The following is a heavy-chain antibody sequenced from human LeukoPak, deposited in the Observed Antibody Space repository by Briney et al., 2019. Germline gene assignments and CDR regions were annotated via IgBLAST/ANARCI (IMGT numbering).Heavy chain of an antibody. CDR1: GFTVGNNR. V-gene: IGHV3-53*01. D-gene: IGHD3-10*01. CDR3: VRERFGAYVEN. Sequence: GGSLRLSCAASGFTVGNNRMSWVRQAPGKGLEWVSTVYGGGNTAYAGSVKGRFTISRDTSKNTLLLQMNSLRAEDTAVYFCVRERFGAYVENWGQGALVTVSS. J-gene: IGHJ4*02. CDR2: VYGGGNT.